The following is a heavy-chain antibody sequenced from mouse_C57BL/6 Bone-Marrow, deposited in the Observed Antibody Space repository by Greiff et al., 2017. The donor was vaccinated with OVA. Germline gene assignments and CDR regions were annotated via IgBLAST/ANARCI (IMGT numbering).Heavy chain of an antibody. V-gene: IGHV1-80*01. D-gene: IGHD2-4*01. J-gene: IGHJ3*01. Sequence: QVQLKESGAELVKPGASVKISCKASGYAFSSYWMNWVKQRPGKGLEWIGQIYPGDGDTNYNGKFKGKATLTADKSSSTAYMQLSSLTSEDSAVYFCARTPYYDYDVGFAYWGQGTLVTVSA. CDR2: IYPGDGDT. CDR1: GYAFSSYW. CDR3: ARTPYYDYDVGFAY.